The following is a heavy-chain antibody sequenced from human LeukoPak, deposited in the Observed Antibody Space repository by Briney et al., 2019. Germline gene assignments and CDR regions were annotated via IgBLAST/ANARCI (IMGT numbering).Heavy chain of an antibody. D-gene: IGHD4-17*01. J-gene: IGHJ4*02. CDR2: IKQDGSEK. CDR1: GFTFSNYW. CDR3: ARDSVNDYGDYVAYFDY. Sequence: GGSLRLSCAASGFTFSNYWMTWVRQAPGKGLEWVANIKQDGSEKYYVDSVKGRFTISRDNAKNSLYLQMNSLRAEDTAVYYCARDSVNDYGDYVAYFDYWGQGTLVTVSS. V-gene: IGHV3-7*05.